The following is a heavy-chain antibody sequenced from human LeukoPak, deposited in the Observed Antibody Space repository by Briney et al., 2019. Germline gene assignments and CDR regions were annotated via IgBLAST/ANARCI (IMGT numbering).Heavy chain of an antibody. CDR2: INPNSGGT. J-gene: IGHJ4*02. D-gene: IGHD6-13*01. CDR3: ASGDPIASAWGVDY. Sequence: ASVKVSCKASGYTFTDYYMHWVRQAPGQGLEWMGWINPNSGGTNYAQKFQGRVTMTRDTSISTAYTELSRLRSDDTAVYYCASGDPIASAWGVDYWGQGTLVTVSS. V-gene: IGHV1-2*02. CDR1: GYTFTDYY.